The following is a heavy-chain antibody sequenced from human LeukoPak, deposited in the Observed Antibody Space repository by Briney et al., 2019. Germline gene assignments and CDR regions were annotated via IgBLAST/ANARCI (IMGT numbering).Heavy chain of an antibody. D-gene: IGHD6-19*01. CDR3: ARARIAVADHYFGY. Sequence: SETLSLTCTVSGGSISSYYWSWIRQPPGKGLEWIGYIYYSGSTNYNPSLKSRVTISVDTSKNQFSLKLSSVTAADTAVYYCARARIAVADHYFGYWGQGTLVTVSS. CDR1: GGSISSYY. J-gene: IGHJ4*02. V-gene: IGHV4-59*01. CDR2: IYYSGST.